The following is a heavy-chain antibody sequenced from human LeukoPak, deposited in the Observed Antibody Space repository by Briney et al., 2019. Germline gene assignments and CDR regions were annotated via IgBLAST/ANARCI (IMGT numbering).Heavy chain of an antibody. CDR2: TYYRSKWSN. V-gene: IGHV6-1*01. Sequence: SQTLSLTCAISGDIFSTNSATWTWLRQSPSRGLEWLSRTYYRSKWSNDYAVSMKSRITINPDTSKNQFSLQLNSVTPEDTAVYYCARLVGASWFDSWGQGTLVTVSS. CDR3: ARLVGASWFDS. J-gene: IGHJ5*01. D-gene: IGHD1-26*01. CDR1: GDIFSTNSAT.